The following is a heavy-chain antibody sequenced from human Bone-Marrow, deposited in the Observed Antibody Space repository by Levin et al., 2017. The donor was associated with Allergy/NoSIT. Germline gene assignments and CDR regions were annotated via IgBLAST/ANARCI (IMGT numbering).Heavy chain of an antibody. D-gene: IGHD5-18*01. CDR3: ARAEYSYGFYYYGMDL. CDR1: GFTFSSYG. J-gene: IGHJ6*02. CDR2: IWFDGSKK. Sequence: GASVKVSCAASGFTFSSYGMQWVRQAPGKGLECVAFIWFDGSKKYYADSVRGRFTISRDTSENTLYLQMNSLRAEDTAVYYCARAEYSYGFYYYGMDLWGQGTTVTVSS. V-gene: IGHV3-33*01.